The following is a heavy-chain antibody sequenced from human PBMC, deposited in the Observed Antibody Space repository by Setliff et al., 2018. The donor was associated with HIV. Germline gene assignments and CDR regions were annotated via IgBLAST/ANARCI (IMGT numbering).Heavy chain of an antibody. CDR3: VKADVLLCDF. Sequence: ASVKVSCKTSGYTFTGHFLHWVRQAPGQGLEWMGYIDPNTGDTNYAQKFQGRVTFSTDTSVSTAYVELERLSSDDTAIYYCVKADVLLCDFWGPGTLVPVS. CDR2: IDPNTGDT. V-gene: IGHV1-2*02. J-gene: IGHJ4*02. CDR1: GYTFTGHF. D-gene: IGHD3-16*01.